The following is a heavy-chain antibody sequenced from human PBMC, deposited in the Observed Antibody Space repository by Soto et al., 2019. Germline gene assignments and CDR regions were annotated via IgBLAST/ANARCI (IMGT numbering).Heavy chain of an antibody. J-gene: IGHJ4*02. Sequence: SETLSLTCAVSGYSISSGYYWGWIRQPPGKGLEWIGSIYHSGTTNYNASLKSRVTISIDTSKNQFFLKLNSVTAADTAVYYCARDSSGRHDYWGQGTLVTVSS. D-gene: IGHD3-22*01. CDR2: IYHSGTT. V-gene: IGHV4-38-2*02. CDR1: GYSISSGYY. CDR3: ARDSSGRHDY.